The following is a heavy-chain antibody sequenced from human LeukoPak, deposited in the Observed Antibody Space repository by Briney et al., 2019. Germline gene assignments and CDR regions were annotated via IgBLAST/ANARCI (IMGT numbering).Heavy chain of an antibody. CDR3: ARRNDFGI. J-gene: IGHJ3*02. CDR1: GXSISGDH. V-gene: IGHV4-59*08. CDR2: IYYSGST. Sequence: SETLSLTCTVSGXSISGDHGNWIRQPPGKGLEWIGYIYYSGSTNYSPSLKSRVTISIDTSKTQFSLKLTSVTAADTAVYYCARRNDFGIWGQGTMVTVSS.